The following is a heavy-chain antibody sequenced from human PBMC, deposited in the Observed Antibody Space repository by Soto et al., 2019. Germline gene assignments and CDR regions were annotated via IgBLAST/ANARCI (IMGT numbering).Heavy chain of an antibody. CDR3: ARQGYYMDV. Sequence: XXTLSLTCTVSCGSISSYYWSWIRQPPGKGLEWXGYIYXRRSTNYNPSXXSRVTTSXXKSKNQLSMKLSSVTAADTAVYYCARQGYYMDVWGKETTVTVSS. CDR2: IYXRRST. J-gene: IGHJ6*03. CDR1: CGSISSYY. V-gene: IGHV4-59*08.